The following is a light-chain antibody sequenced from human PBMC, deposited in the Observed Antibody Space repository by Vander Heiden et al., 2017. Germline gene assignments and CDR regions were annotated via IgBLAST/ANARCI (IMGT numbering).Light chain of an antibody. Sequence: AIQMTQSPSSLSASVGDRVTITCRASQGIRNDLGWYQQKPGKAPKLLIYGASSLHSGVPSRFSGSGSGTDFNLTISSLQPEDFATYYCLQDYNYPATFGQGTKVEIK. CDR3: LQDYNYPAT. CDR1: QGIRND. V-gene: IGKV1-6*01. CDR2: GAS. J-gene: IGKJ1*01.